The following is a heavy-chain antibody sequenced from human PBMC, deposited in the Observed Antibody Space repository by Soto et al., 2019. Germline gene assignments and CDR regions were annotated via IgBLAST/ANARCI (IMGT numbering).Heavy chain of an antibody. CDR2: IWFDGSNE. CDR3: ARGSLYCSSTSCSYGMDV. D-gene: IGHD2-15*01. CDR1: GFTFSDYG. V-gene: IGHV3-33*01. Sequence: PVGSLRLSCAAPGFTFSDYGMHWVRQAPGEGLQWVAVIWFDGSNEHYADSVKGRFTISRDNSKNTLYLQMYSLRAGDTAVYYCARGSLYCSSTSCSYGMDVWGQGTTVTVSS. J-gene: IGHJ6*02.